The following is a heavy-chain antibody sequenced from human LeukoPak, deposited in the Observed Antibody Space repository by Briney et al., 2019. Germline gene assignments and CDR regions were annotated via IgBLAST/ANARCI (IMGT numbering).Heavy chain of an antibody. Sequence: GMSLRLSCAASGFTFSDSWMSWVRQAPGKGLEWVANMNQDGSAKGYVDSVKGRFTISRDNARNSLYLQMSSLRPEDTAVYYCATYTHWVAGDVWGQGTTVTVSS. J-gene: IGHJ6*02. V-gene: IGHV3-7*01. CDR2: MNQDGSAK. D-gene: IGHD3-16*01. CDR1: GFTFSDSW. CDR3: ATYTHWVAGDV.